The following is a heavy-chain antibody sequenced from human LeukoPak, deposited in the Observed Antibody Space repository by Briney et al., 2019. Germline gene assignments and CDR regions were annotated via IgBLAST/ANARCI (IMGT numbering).Heavy chain of an antibody. Sequence: GGSLRLSCAASGFTFSSYGMHWVRQAPGKGLEWVAFIRYDGSNKYYADSVKGRFTISRDNSKNTLYLQMDSLRAEDTAVYYCAKDRSSGYFFDYWGQGTLVTVSS. V-gene: IGHV3-30*02. D-gene: IGHD3-22*01. CDR2: IRYDGSNK. J-gene: IGHJ4*02. CDR1: GFTFSSYG. CDR3: AKDRSSGYFFDY.